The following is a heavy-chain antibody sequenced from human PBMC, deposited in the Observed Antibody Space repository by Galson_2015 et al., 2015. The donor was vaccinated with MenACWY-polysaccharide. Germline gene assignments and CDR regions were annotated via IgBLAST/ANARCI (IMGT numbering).Heavy chain of an antibody. V-gene: IGHV3-23*01. CDR1: GFIFSSYA. CDR3: AKDPKAGAFCSSTSCTYHFDY. Sequence: SLRLSCAASGFIFSSYAMSWVRQAPGKGLEWVSVISGSSGGTYYADSVKGRFTISRDNSRNTLYLQMNSMRVEDTAVYYCAKDPKAGAFCSSTSCTYHFDYWGQRTLVTVSS. CDR2: ISGSSGGT. J-gene: IGHJ4*02. D-gene: IGHD2-2*01.